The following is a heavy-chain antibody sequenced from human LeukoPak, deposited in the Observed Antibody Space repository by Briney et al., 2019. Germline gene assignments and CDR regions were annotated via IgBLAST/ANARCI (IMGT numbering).Heavy chain of an antibody. D-gene: IGHD3-9*01. J-gene: IGHJ4*02. CDR1: GFTLSSNY. CDR2: IYSGGST. CDR3: ARAVSDRYFDWLLTDPYYFDY. Sequence: PGGSLRLSCAASGFTLSSNYMSWVRQAPGKGLEGVSGIYSGGSTYYAHSGKGRFTISRDNSKNTLYLQMNSLRAEDTAVYYCARAVSDRYFDWLLTDPYYFDYWGQGTLVTVSS. V-gene: IGHV3-53*01.